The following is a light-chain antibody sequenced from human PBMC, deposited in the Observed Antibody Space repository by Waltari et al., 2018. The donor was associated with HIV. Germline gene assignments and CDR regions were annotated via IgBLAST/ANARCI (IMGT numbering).Light chain of an antibody. CDR1: SSNIGDHT. CDR3: ATWDDSLNGHVV. V-gene: IGLV1-44*01. J-gene: IGLJ2*01. CDR2: TNT. Sequence: QSVLTQPPSASGTPGQRVTISCSGSSSNIGDHTVNWYQHLPGTAPKLLIYTNTQRPSVVPDRFSAYKSGISACVAISGLQSEDEADYYCATWDDSLNGHVVFGGGTKLTVL.